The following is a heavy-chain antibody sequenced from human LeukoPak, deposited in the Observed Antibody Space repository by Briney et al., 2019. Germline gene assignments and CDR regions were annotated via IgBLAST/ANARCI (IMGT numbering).Heavy chain of an antibody. CDR1: GFTFDDYA. V-gene: IGHV3-43D*04. Sequence: GGSPRLSCAASGFTFDDYAMHWVRQAPGKGLEWVSLISWDGGSTYYADSVKGRFTISRDNSKNSLYLQMNSLRAEDTALYYCAKAASPKSRRYGMDVWGKGTTVTVSS. CDR3: AKAASPKSRRYGMDV. J-gene: IGHJ6*04. CDR2: ISWDGGST.